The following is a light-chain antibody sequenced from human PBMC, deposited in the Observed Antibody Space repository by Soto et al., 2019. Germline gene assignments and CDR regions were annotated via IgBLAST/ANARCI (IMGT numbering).Light chain of an antibody. CDR3: LQNHNYPRT. V-gene: IGKV1-6*01. CDR2: GAS. CDR1: QDISDD. Sequence: AIQMTQSPSSLSASVGDRVTITCRASQDISDDVGWYQQTPGQAPKLLISGASRLQSGVPSRFSGSGSGAAVTLTITSQRPEDSATYYCLQNHNYPRTFGQGTKVEI. J-gene: IGKJ1*01.